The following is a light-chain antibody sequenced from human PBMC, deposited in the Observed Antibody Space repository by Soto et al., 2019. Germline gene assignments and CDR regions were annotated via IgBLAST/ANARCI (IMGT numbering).Light chain of an antibody. Sequence: QAVLTQPPSVSEARGQRVNISCSGNNSNVGNNFVSWYQQFPGTAPKLLIYDTNKRPSGIPDRFSGSKTGTSATLGITGLQTADDSDYYSETSDSCVSAVIFGGGTK. CDR3: ETSDSCVSAVI. CDR1: NSNVGNNF. CDR2: DTN. V-gene: IGLV1-51*01. J-gene: IGLJ2*01.